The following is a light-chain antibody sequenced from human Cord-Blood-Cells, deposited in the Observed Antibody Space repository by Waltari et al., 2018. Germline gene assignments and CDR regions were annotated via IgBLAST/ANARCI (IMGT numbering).Light chain of an antibody. J-gene: IGLJ2*01. CDR1: CSDVGGYHY. CDR2: DVS. CDR3: SSYTSRSTLV. V-gene: IGLV2-14*01. Sequence: QSALTHPATAAGSPGESITISCTGTCSDVGGYHYVSLYQQPPGNARKLMIYDVSNGPSGVSNRISGSKSGNTASLTISGLQAEDEADYYCSSYTSRSTLVFGGGTKLTVL.